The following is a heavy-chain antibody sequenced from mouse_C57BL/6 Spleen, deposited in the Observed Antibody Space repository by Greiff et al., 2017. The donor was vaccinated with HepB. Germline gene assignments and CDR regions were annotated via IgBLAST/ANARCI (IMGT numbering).Heavy chain of an antibody. J-gene: IGHJ2*01. CDR3: AFITTVVAH. CDR2: IHPNSGST. V-gene: IGHV1-64*01. D-gene: IGHD1-1*01. CDR1: GYTFTSYW. Sequence: QVQLQQPGAELVKPGASVKLSCKASGYTFTSYWMHWVKQRPGQGLEWIGMIHPNSGSTNYNEKFKSKATLTVDKSSSTAYMQLSSLTSEDSAVYYCAFITTVVAHWGQGTTLTVSS.